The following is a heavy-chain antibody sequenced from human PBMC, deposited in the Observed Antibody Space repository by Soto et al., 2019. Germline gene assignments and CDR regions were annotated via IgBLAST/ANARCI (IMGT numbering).Heavy chain of an antibody. CDR1: GFTFSSYD. J-gene: IGHJ5*02. Sequence: EALRRYCAAPGFTFSSYDMSWVRQAPGKGLEWVSAISGSGAATYYADSVKGRFTISRDNSKNTLYLQMNSLRAEDTALYYCAKDGRIVTVPDAIGISWFDPWGQGSLVTVSS. CDR3: AKDGRIVTVPDAIGISWFDP. D-gene: IGHD2-2*01. V-gene: IGHV3-23*01. CDR2: ISGSGAAT.